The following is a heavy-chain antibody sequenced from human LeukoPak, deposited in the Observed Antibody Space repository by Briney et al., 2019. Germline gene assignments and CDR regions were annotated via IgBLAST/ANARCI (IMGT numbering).Heavy chain of an antibody. V-gene: IGHV3-23*01. CDR1: GFTFSSYA. J-gene: IGHJ4*02. D-gene: IGHD3-16*02. CDR2: ISGSGGST. CDR3: AKSSGVRPSLGELSLFDY. Sequence: PGGSLRLSCAASGFTFSSYAMSWVRQAPGKGLEWVSAISGSGGSTYYADSVKGRFTISRDNSKNTLYLQMNSLRAEDTAVYYCAKSSGVRPSLGELSLFDYWGQETLVTVSS.